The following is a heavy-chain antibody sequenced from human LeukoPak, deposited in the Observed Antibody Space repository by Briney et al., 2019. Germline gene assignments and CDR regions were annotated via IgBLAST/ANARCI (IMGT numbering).Heavy chain of an antibody. Sequence: ASVKLSCKAVGYTLTSYYMHWVRQSPGQGREWMGVISPSGGLTTYAQKFQGRVTLTRDMSTSTDYLELSRLRSEDTAVYYCARVRSYDFYYYMDVWGKGTTVTVSS. CDR1: GYTLTSYY. CDR2: ISPSGGLT. CDR3: ARVRSYDFYYYMDV. J-gene: IGHJ6*03. V-gene: IGHV1-46*01. D-gene: IGHD3/OR15-3a*01.